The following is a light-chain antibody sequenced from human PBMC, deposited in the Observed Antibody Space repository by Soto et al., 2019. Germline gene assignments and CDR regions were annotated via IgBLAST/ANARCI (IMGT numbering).Light chain of an antibody. Sequence: DIQMTQSPSTLSASVGDRVTITCRASQSISSWLTWYQQKPGQAPKLLIYKQSTLQSGVPSRFSGSGSGKEFTLAISSLQPDDSATYYCHQYNDNWTFGQGTKVEIK. V-gene: IGKV1-5*03. CDR2: KQS. CDR3: HQYNDNWT. CDR1: QSISSW. J-gene: IGKJ1*01.